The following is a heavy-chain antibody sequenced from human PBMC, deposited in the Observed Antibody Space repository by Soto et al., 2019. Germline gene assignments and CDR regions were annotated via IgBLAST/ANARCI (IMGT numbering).Heavy chain of an antibody. CDR3: ARVDSSSSGIFDY. CDR2: IYHSGST. CDR1: GYSISSGYY. D-gene: IGHD6-13*01. J-gene: IGHJ4*02. Sequence: SETLSLTCAVSGYSISSGYYWGWIRQPPGKGLEWIGSIYHSGSTYYNPSLKSRVTISVGTSKNQFSLKLSSVTAADTAVYYCARVDSSSSGIFDYWGQGTLVTVSS. V-gene: IGHV4-38-2*01.